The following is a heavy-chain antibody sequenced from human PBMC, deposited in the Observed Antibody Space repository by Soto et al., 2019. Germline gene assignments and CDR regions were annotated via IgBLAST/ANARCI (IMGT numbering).Heavy chain of an antibody. CDR2: IYHTGST. D-gene: IGHD1-20*01. CDR3: ARAGAFGDNRIVVFH. J-gene: IGHJ4*02. V-gene: IGHV4-61*03. Sequence: QVHLQESGPGLVRPSATLSLTCAASGASVGSGSYYWTWIRQPPGKGLEFVGHIYHTGSTNYNPSRRNRLAPSVDTSKNHFSLGLRSVTAADTDMYYCARAGAFGDNRIVVFHWGQGVLVTVSS. CDR1: GASVGSGSYY.